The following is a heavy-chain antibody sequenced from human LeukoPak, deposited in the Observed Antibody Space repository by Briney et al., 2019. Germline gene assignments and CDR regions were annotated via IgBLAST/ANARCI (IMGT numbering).Heavy chain of an antibody. J-gene: IGHJ3*02. CDR1: GGSISSGSYY. V-gene: IGHV4-61*02. CDR3: ASGRVSGTEDDAFDI. D-gene: IGHD6-13*01. CDR2: IYTSGST. Sequence: PSETLSLTCTVSGGSISSGSYYWSWIRQPAGKGLEWIGRIYTSGSTNYNPSLKSRVTISVDTSKNQFSLKLSSVTAADTAVYYCASGRVSGTEDDAFDIWGQGTMVTVSP.